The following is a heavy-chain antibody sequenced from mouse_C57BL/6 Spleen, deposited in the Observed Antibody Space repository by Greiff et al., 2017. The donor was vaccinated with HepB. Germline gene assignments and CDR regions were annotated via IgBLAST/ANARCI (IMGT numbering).Heavy chain of an antibody. J-gene: IGHJ2*01. D-gene: IGHD4-1*01. V-gene: IGHV6-3*01. CDR3: TGRVSGTDY. CDR1: GFTFSNYW. CDR2: IRLKSDNYAT. Sequence: EVKVEESGGGLVQPGGSMKLSCVASGFTFSNYWMNWVRQSPEKGLEWVAQIRLKSDNYATHYAESVKGRFTISRDDSKSSVYLQMNNLRAEDTGIYYCTGRVSGTDYWGQGTTLTVSS.